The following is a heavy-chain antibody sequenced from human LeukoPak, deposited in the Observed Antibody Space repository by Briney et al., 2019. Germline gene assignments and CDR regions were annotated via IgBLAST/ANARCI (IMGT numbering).Heavy chain of an antibody. CDR1: GFTISSYA. J-gene: IGHJ4*02. D-gene: IGHD3-10*02. Sequence: PGGSLRLSCAASGFTISSYAMSWVRQAPGKGLEWVSAISGSGGSTYYADSVKGRFTISRDNSKNTLYLQMNSLRAEDTAVYYCAKYLPSLMFGESKPFFDYWGQGTLVTVSS. CDR2: ISGSGGST. V-gene: IGHV3-23*01. CDR3: AKYLPSLMFGESKPFFDY.